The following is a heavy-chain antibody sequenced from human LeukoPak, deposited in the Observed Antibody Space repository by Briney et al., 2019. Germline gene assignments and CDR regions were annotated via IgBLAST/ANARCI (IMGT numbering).Heavy chain of an antibody. D-gene: IGHD2-2*01. J-gene: IGHJ3*02. CDR3: ARGSYCSSTSCLPSDAFDI. CDR1: GFTFSDYY. Sequence: PGGSLRLSCAASGFTFSDYYMSWIRQAPGKGLEWVSYISSSGSIIYYADSVKGRFTISRDNAKNSLYLQMNSLRAEDTAVYYCARGSYCSSTSCLPSDAFDIWGQGTMVTVSS. CDR2: ISSSGSII. V-gene: IGHV3-11*01.